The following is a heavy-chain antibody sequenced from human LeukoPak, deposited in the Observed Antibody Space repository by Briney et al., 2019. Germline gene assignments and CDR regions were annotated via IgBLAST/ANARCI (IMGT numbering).Heavy chain of an antibody. V-gene: IGHV4-34*01. D-gene: IGHD3-10*01. CDR2: INHSGST. J-gene: IGHJ4*02. CDR1: GGSFSGYY. Sequence: SETLSLTCAVYGGSFSGYYWSWIRQPPGKGLEWIGEINHSGSTNYNPSLKSRVTISVDTSKNQFSLKLSSVTAADTAVYYCARGCGRKEYYYGSGSYYSDYWGQGTLVTVSS. CDR3: ARGCGRKEYYYGSGSYYSDY.